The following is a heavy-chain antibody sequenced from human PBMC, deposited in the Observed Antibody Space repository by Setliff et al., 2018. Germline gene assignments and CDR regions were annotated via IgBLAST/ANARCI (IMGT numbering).Heavy chain of an antibody. CDR2: IRSKESGGTT. CDR3: SREWAFDY. Sequence: AGGSLRLSCTASGFTFGDYTMSWVRQAPGKGLEWVGFIRSKESGGTTEYAASVKGRITISRDDSKSIAYLQMNSLKSEDTAVYYCSREWAFDYWGQGTLVTVSS. J-gene: IGHJ4*02. V-gene: IGHV3-49*04. CDR1: GFTFGDYT.